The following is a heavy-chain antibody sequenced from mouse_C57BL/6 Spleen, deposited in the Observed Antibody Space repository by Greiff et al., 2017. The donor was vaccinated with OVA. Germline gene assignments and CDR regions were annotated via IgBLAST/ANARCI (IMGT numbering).Heavy chain of an antibody. CDR1: GYTFTSYW. CDR2: IDPSDSYT. D-gene: IGHD3-2*02. Sequence: QVQLQQPGAELVMPGASVKLSCKASGYTFTSYWMHWVKQRPGQGLEWIGEIDPSDSYTNYNQKFKGKSTLTVDKSSSTAYMQLSSLTSEDSAVYYCARSGSSGSAWFAYWGQGTLGTVSA. J-gene: IGHJ3*01. CDR3: ARSGSSGSAWFAY. V-gene: IGHV1-69*01.